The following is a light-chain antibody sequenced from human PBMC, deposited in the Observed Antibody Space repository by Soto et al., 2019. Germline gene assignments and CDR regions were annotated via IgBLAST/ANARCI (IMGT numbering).Light chain of an antibody. CDR1: SSDVGGYNY. J-gene: IGLJ1*01. Sequence: QSALTQPASVSGSPGQSITISCTGTSSDVGGYNYVSWYQCHSGKAPKLMIYDVSVRPSGVSDRFSGSKSGNTASLTISGLRAEDEADYSCCSYTSGSTLYVFGTGTKLTVL. CDR2: DVS. CDR3: CSYTSGSTLYV. V-gene: IGLV2-14*03.